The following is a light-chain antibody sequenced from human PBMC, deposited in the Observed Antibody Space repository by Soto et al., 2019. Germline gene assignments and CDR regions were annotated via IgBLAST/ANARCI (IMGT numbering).Light chain of an antibody. CDR1: SSDVGGYNY. CDR2: DVS. V-gene: IGLV2-11*01. J-gene: IGLJ1*01. Sequence: QSALTQPRSVSGSPGQSVTISCTGTSSDVGGYNYVSWYQQHPGKAPKLMIYDVSKRPSGVPDRFSGSKSGNTASLTISGLQAEDEADYYCCSYAGSYTLVFGPGTQVTVL. CDR3: CSYAGSYTLV.